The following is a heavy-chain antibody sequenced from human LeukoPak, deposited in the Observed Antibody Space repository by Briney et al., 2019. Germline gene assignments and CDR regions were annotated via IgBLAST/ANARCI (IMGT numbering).Heavy chain of an antibody. CDR2: IYYSGST. V-gene: IGHV4-39*07. CDR3: ARDLVGSGPNWFDP. D-gene: IGHD3-10*01. Sequence: SETLSLTCTVSGGSISSSSYYWGWIRQPPGKGLEWIGSIYYSGSTYYNPSLKSRVTISVDTSKNQFSLKLSSVTAADTAVYYCARDLVGSGPNWFDPWGQGTLVTVSS. CDR1: GGSISSSSYY. J-gene: IGHJ5*02.